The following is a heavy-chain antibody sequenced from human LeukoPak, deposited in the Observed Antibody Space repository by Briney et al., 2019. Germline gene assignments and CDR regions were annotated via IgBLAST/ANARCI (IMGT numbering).Heavy chain of an antibody. CDR3: AKLAAEYYYYYYMDV. CDR1: GFTFEDYA. V-gene: IGHV3-9*01. J-gene: IGHJ6*03. CDR2: ISWNSGSI. Sequence: GGSLRLSCAASGFTFEDYAMHWVRQAPGKGLEWVSGISWNSGSIGYADSVKGRFTISRDNAKNSLYLQMNSLRAEDTALYYCAKLAAEYYYYYYMDVWGKGTTVTVSS. D-gene: IGHD6-13*01.